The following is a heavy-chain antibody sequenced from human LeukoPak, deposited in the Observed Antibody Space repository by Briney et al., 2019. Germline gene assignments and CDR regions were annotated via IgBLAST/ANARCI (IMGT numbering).Heavy chain of an antibody. CDR2: IYYSGST. D-gene: IGHD6-19*01. CDR3: ASSYSSRANWFDP. V-gene: IGHV4-59*01. Sequence: SETLSLTCTVSGGSISSYYWSWIRQPAGKGLEWIGYIYYSGSTNYNPSLKSRVTISVDTSKNQFSLKLSSVTAADTAVYYCASSYSSRANWFDPWGQGTLVTVSS. CDR1: GGSISSYY. J-gene: IGHJ5*02.